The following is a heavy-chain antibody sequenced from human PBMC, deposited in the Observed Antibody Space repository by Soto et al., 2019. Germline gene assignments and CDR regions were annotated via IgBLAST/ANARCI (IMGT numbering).Heavy chain of an antibody. V-gene: IGHV3-48*02. J-gene: IGHJ6*02. CDR3: VRDGSGNLYLYGFDV. CDR2: ISSHSSTL. D-gene: IGHD1-26*01. CDR1: GFTFSSYS. Sequence: GWSLRLSCAASGFTFSSYSMKWVRQAPGKGLEWVSYISSHSSTLHYADSVRGRFTISRDNAGNSLYLHMNNLRDEDTAIYYCVRDGSGNLYLYGFDVWGQGTRVTVSS.